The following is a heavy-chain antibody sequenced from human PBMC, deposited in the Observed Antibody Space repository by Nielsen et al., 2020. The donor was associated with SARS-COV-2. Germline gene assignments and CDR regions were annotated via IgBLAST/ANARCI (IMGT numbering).Heavy chain of an antibody. CDR2: IKTNGGIT. Sequence: GGSLRLSCAASGFTFSDYAMAWVRQAPGKGLEWVSVIKTNGGITYYADSVKGRLTISRDNSKNTLYLQMSSLRAEDTAVYYCVRDMWLATAGTYFDYWGQGTLVTVSS. D-gene: IGHD6-13*01. J-gene: IGHJ4*02. CDR1: GFTFSDYA. V-gene: IGHV3-64D*09. CDR3: VRDMWLATAGTYFDY.